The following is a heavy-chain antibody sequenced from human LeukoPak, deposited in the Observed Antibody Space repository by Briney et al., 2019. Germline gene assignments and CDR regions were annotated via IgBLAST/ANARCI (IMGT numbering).Heavy chain of an antibody. D-gene: IGHD4-17*01. Sequence: GGSLRLSCAASGFTFDDYAMHYVRQAPGKGLEWVSHISGDGGSTYYADSVKGRFTISRDNSKNSLYLQMNSLRTEDTALYYCAKDSSGRYGDYGYFDYWGQGTLVTVSS. V-gene: IGHV3-43*02. CDR3: AKDSSGRYGDYGYFDY. CDR2: ISGDGGST. CDR1: GFTFDDYA. J-gene: IGHJ4*02.